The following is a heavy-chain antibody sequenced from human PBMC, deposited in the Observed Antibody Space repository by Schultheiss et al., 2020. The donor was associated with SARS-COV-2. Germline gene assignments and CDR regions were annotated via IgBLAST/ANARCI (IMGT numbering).Heavy chain of an antibody. J-gene: IGHJ4*02. V-gene: IGHV5-51*01. CDR1: GYSFTSYW. CDR2: IYPGDSDT. CDR3: ARLLYNWNDRWDFDY. Sequence: ESLKISCKGSGYSFTSYWIGWVRQMPGKGLEWMGIIYPGDSDTRYSPSFQGQVTISADKSISTAYLQWSSLKASDTAMYYCARLLYNWNDRWDFDYWGQGTLVTVSS. D-gene: IGHD1-20*01.